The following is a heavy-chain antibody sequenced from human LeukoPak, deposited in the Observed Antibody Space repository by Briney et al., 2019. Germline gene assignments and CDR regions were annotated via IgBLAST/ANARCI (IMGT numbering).Heavy chain of an antibody. CDR2: IIPIFGTA. D-gene: IGHD4-23*01. Sequence: SVKVSCKASGGTFSSYAISWVRQAPGQGLEWMGGIIPIFGTANYAQEFQGRVTITADESTSTAYMELSSLRSEDTAVYYCARIIRWLKHHYYYYGMDVWGQGTTVTVSS. V-gene: IGHV1-69*01. J-gene: IGHJ6*02. CDR3: ARIIRWLKHHYYYYGMDV. CDR1: GGTFSSYA.